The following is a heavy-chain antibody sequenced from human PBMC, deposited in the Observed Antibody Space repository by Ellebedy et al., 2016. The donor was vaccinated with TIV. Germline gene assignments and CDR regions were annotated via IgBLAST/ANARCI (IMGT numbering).Heavy chain of an antibody. Sequence: SETLSLTCAVYGGSFSGYYWSWIRQPPGKGLEWIGEINHSGSTNYNPSLKSRVTISVDTSKNQFSLKLSSVTAADTAVYYCARTRYYYDSSGYRQYYFGYWGQGTLVTVSS. V-gene: IGHV4-34*01. CDR2: INHSGST. D-gene: IGHD3-22*01. J-gene: IGHJ4*02. CDR1: GGSFSGYY. CDR3: ARTRYYYDSSGYRQYYFGY.